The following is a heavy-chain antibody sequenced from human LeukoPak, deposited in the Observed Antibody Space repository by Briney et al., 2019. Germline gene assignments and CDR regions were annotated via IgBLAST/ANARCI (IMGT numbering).Heavy chain of an antibody. CDR2: ISTYDAET. D-gene: IGHD2-2*01. CDR1: GYTFPSHG. Sequence: GASVKVSCKASGYTFPSHGTSWARQAPGQGIAWMGWISTYDAETDYAQKFRGRVTLTRDTFPNTVYMELRSLRSDDTALYFCARDPRKRSASCPDYWGQGTLVTVSS. V-gene: IGHV1-18*01. CDR3: ARDPRKRSASCPDY. J-gene: IGHJ4*02.